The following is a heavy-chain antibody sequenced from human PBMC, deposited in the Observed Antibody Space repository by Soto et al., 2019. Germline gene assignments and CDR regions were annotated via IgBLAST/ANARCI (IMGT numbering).Heavy chain of an antibody. D-gene: IGHD3-9*01. CDR2: IYPGDSDT. V-gene: IGHV5-51*01. Sequence: PGESLKIFCKGSGYSFTSYWIGWVRQMPGKGLEWMGIIYPGDSDTRYSPSFQGQVTISADKSISTAYLQWSSLKASDTAMYYCARFIRYFDWSHYYFDYWGQGTLVTVSS. J-gene: IGHJ4*02. CDR3: ARFIRYFDWSHYYFDY. CDR1: GYSFTSYW.